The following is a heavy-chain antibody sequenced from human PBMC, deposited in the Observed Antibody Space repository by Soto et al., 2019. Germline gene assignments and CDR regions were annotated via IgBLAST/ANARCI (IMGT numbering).Heavy chain of an antibody. CDR3: ASRDPGTSVDY. Sequence: LSLTCAGSGGSFTSNNWLTWVRQPPGQGLEWIGEIYRTGSTNYNPSLKSRVTISLDKSENQFSLKVTSLTAADTAVYYCASRDPGTSVDYWGQGTLVTVSS. CDR1: GGSFTSNNW. J-gene: IGHJ4*02. D-gene: IGHD1-7*01. V-gene: IGHV4-4*02. CDR2: IYRTGST.